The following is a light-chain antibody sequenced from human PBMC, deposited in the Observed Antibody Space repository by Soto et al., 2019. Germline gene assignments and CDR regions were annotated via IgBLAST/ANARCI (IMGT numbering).Light chain of an antibody. V-gene: IGKV3-20*01. Sequence: ETVLTQSPGTLSLSPGERATLSCMASHSASVRSNSLAWYQQKPGQSPRLLIYDASHRATGVPARFSGSGSGTDFTLTISRLEPEDFAVYYCQQYGSSWTFGQGTKVDIK. CDR1: HSASVRSNS. J-gene: IGKJ1*01. CDR2: DAS. CDR3: QQYGSSWT.